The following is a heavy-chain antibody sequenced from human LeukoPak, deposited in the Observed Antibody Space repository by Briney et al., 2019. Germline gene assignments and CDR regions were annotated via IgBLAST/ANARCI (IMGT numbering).Heavy chain of an antibody. D-gene: IGHD1-26*01. CDR2: IKSKTAGETT. CDR3: TTGWWSSPFFDY. J-gene: IGHJ4*02. Sequence: GSLRLSCTASGFTFTKAWMSWVRQAPGKGLEWVGRIKSKTAGETTDYAAPVNGRFTISRDDSKNTLYLQMNSLKTEDTAVYYCTTGWWSSPFFDYWGQGSLVTVSS. CDR1: GFTFTKAW. V-gene: IGHV3-15*01.